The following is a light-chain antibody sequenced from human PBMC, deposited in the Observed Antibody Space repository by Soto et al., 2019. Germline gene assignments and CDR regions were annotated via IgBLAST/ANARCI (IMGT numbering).Light chain of an antibody. CDR1: SSNVGGYNY. J-gene: IGLJ1*01. V-gene: IGLV2-14*01. CDR3: SSYTSSTLFV. CDR2: EVS. Sequence: QSALTQPASVSGSPGQSITISCTGNSSNVGGYNYVSWYQQHPGKAPKLLIYEVSTRPSGVSNRFSGSKSGNTASLTISGLQAEDEADYYCSSYTSSTLFVFGTGTKVTVL.